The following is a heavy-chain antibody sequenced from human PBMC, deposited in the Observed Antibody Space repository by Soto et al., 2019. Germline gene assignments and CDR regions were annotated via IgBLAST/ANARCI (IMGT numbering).Heavy chain of an antibody. CDR2: IRHSAHI. D-gene: IGHD2-21*01. Sequence: PGGSVRLSSVGSGFTFSNLEINWVRQAPGKGLAWISYIRHSAHIYSADAVKGRFTIYRDNAKNSVYLQLNSRRVEDTAVYYCAKERATEISATIVCDLWGKGILVTVSS. V-gene: IGHV3-48*03. J-gene: IGHJ3*01. CDR3: AKERATEISATIVCDL. CDR1: GFTFSNLE.